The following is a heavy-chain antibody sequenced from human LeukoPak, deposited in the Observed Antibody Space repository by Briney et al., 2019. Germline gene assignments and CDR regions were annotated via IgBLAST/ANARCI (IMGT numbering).Heavy chain of an antibody. CDR1: GGSISSYY. Sequence: SETLSLTCTVSGGSISSYYWSWIRQPPGKGLEWIGYIYYSGSTTYNPSLKSRVTISVDTSKNQFSLKLSSVTAADTAVYYCGGSSGYHPDPYYFDYWGQGTLVTVSS. D-gene: IGHD3-22*01. V-gene: IGHV4-59*08. CDR2: IYYSGST. J-gene: IGHJ4*02. CDR3: GGSSGYHPDPYYFDY.